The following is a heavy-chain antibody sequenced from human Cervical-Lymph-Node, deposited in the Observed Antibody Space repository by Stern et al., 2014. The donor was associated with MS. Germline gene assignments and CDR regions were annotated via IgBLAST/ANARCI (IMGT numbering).Heavy chain of an antibody. D-gene: IGHD6-13*01. Sequence: VQLEESGGGVVQPGRSLRLSCAASGFTFSSYGMHWVRQAPGKGLAWGAVIWYDGSNKYYADSVKGRFTISRDNSKNTLYLQMNSLRAEDTAVYYCARSSSPSPYYYYGMDVWGQGTTVTVSS. CDR1: GFTFSSYG. CDR2: IWYDGSNK. V-gene: IGHV3-33*01. J-gene: IGHJ6*02. CDR3: ARSSSPSPYYYYGMDV.